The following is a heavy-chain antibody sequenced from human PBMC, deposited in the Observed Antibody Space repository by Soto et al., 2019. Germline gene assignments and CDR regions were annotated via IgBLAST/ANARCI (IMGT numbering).Heavy chain of an antibody. CDR2: ISSSDVK. CDR3: ARVLYYGMDV. V-gene: IGHV2-26*01. CDR1: GFSFSNPRMS. Sequence: QVTLKESGPSLVKPTETLTLTCTFSGFSFSNPRMSVSWIRQPPGKALEWLAHISSSDVKSYSTSLNSRLTILKDTSKSQVVLTMTNVDPMDTATYYCARVLYYGMDVWGQGTTVTVSS. J-gene: IGHJ6*02.